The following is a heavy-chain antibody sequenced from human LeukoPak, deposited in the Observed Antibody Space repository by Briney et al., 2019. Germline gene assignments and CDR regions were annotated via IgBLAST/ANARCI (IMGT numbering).Heavy chain of an antibody. V-gene: IGHV1-69*15. CDR3: ARESGSYEAYFDY. Sequence: GASEKVSCKASGGTFSSYAISWVRQAPGQGLEWMGRIFPIFATANYAQKFQGRVTITADESTSTAYMELSSLRSEDTAVYYCARESGSYEAYFDYWGQGTLVTVSA. CDR1: GGTFSSYA. J-gene: IGHJ4*02. D-gene: IGHD1-26*01. CDR2: IFPIFATA.